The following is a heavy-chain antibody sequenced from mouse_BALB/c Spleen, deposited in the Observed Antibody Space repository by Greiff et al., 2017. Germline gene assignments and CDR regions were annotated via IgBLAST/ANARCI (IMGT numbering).Heavy chain of an antibody. V-gene: IGHV1-14*01. D-gene: IGHD2-1*01. CDR1: GYTFTSYV. CDR2: INPYNDGT. Sequence: EVQLHQSGPELVKPGASVKMSCKASGYTFTSYVMHWVKQKPGQGLEWIGYINPYNDGTKYNEKFKGKATLTSDKSSSTAYMELSSLTSEDSAVYYCARSGNYGSSWFAYWGQGTLVTVSA. J-gene: IGHJ3*01. CDR3: ARSGNYGSSWFAY.